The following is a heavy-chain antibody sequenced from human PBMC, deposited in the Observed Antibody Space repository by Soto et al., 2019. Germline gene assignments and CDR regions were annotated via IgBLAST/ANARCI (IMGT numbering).Heavy chain of an antibody. CDR1: GDSVSSNSAA. D-gene: IGHD1-7*01. CDR2: TYYRSRWYN. V-gene: IGHV6-1*01. CDR3: AGTTLLQWYYMDV. J-gene: IGHJ6*03. Sequence: SQTLSLTCAISGDSVSSNSAAWNWIRQSPSRGLEWLGRTYYRSRWYNDYAVSVKSRITINPDTSKNQFSLHLNSVTPEDTAVYYCAGTTLLQWYYMDVWGKGTTVTVSS.